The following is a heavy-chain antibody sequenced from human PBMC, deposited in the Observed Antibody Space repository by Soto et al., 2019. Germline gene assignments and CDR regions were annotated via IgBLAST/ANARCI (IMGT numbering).Heavy chain of an antibody. CDR3: ARAERYTGWYAYFQH. V-gene: IGHV1-46*01. J-gene: IGHJ1*01. Sequence: QVQLVQSGAEVKKPGASVKVSCKASGYTFTSYFIHWVRQTPGQGLEWLGLINPSDTNTRYAQKFKGGVTMTRDTSKSTVYMELSSLRSEDTAVYFCARAERYTGWYAYFQHWGQGTLISVSS. CDR2: INPSDTNT. CDR1: GYTFTSYF. D-gene: IGHD6-19*01.